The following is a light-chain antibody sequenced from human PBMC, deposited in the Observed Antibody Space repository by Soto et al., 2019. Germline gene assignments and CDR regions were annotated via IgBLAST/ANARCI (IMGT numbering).Light chain of an antibody. CDR2: DAS. J-gene: IGKJ4*01. Sequence: EIVLTQSPATLSLYPGERATLSCRASQSVSSYLAWYQQKPGQAPRLLIYDASNRATGIPARFSGSGSGTDFTLTISSLEPEDFAVYYCQQRSDWPLTFGGGTKVDIK. CDR1: QSVSSY. CDR3: QQRSDWPLT. V-gene: IGKV3-11*01.